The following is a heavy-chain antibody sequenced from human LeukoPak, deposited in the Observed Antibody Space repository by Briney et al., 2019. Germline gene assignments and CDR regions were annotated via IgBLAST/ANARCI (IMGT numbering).Heavy chain of an antibody. CDR1: GFTFSSYA. V-gene: IGHV3-23*01. CDR2: ISGSGGST. Sequence: GGSLRLSCAASGFTFSSYAMSWVRQAPGKGLEWVSAISGSGGSTYYADSVKGRFTISRDNSKNTLYLQMNSLRAEDTAVYYCEKDEDIVLLYYFDYWGQGTLVTVSS. D-gene: IGHD2-8*01. J-gene: IGHJ4*02. CDR3: EKDEDIVLLYYFDY.